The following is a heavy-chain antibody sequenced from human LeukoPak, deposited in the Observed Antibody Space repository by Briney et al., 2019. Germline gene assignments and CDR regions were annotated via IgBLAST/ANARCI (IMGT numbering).Heavy chain of an antibody. CDR2: IIPIFGTA. J-gene: IGHJ4*02. Sequence: SVKVSCKASGGTFSSYAISWVRQAPGQGLEWMGGIIPIFGTANYAQKFQGRVTITTDESTSTAYMELSSLRSEDTAVYYCARSPGEAFFDFDYWGQGTLVTVSS. D-gene: IGHD3-10*01. CDR1: GGTFSSYA. CDR3: ARSPGEAFFDFDY. V-gene: IGHV1-69*05.